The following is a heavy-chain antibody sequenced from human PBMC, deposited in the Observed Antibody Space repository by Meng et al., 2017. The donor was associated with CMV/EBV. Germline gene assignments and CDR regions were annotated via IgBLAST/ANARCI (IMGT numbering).Heavy chain of an antibody. Sequence: GGSLRLSCAASGFTFSSYWMHWVRQAPGKGLVWVSRINSDGSSTSYADSVKGRFTISRDNAENTLYLQMNSLRAEDTAVYYCARTGVFSRGKVVWFDPWGQGTLVTVSS. CDR1: GFTFSSYW. D-gene: IGHD1-14*01. CDR3: ARTGVFSRGKVVWFDP. V-gene: IGHV3-74*01. J-gene: IGHJ5*02. CDR2: INSDGSST.